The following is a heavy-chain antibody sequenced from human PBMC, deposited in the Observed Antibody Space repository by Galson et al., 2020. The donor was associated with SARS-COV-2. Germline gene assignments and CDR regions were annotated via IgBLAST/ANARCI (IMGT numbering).Heavy chain of an antibody. CDR1: GGSISSSSYY. V-gene: IGHV4-39*02. J-gene: IGHJ6*03. Sequence: SETLSLTCTVSGGSISSSSYYWGWIRQPPGKGLEWIGSIVYSGRTYYKPSLKSRLTISVDTSKNHFSLKLSSVTASDTALYYCARLGGADFYGSGSPYYYYYSMAVWGKGTPVTISS. CDR2: IVYSGRT. CDR3: ARLGGADFYGSGSPYYYYYSMAV. D-gene: IGHD3-10*01.